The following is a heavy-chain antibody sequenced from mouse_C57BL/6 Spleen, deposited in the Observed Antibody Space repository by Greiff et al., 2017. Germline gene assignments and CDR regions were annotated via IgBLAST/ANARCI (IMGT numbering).Heavy chain of an antibody. CDR2: IHPNSGST. Sequence: VQLQQPGAELVKPGASVKLSCKASGYTFTSYWMHWVKQRPGQGLEWIGMIHPNSGSTNYNEKFKSKATLTVDKSSNTAYMQLSSLTSEDSAVYYGARGRGDGYYDAKGYWGQGTSVTVSS. V-gene: IGHV1-64*01. CDR3: ARGRGDGYYDAKGY. J-gene: IGHJ4*01. D-gene: IGHD2-3*01. CDR1: GYTFTSYW.